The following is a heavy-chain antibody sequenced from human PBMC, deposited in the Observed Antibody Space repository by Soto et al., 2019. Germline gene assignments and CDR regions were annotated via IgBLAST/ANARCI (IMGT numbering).Heavy chain of an antibody. V-gene: IGHV5-51*01. CDR3: ARPISKRDFWRNAFDI. D-gene: IGHD3-3*01. J-gene: IGHJ3*02. CDR2: IYPGDSDT. CDR1: GYSFTSYW. Sequence: GESLKISCKGSGYSFTSYWIGWVRQMPGKGLEWMGIIYPGDSDTRYSPSFQGQVTISADKSISTAYLQWSSLKASDTAMYYCARPISKRDFWRNAFDIWGQGTMVTVSS.